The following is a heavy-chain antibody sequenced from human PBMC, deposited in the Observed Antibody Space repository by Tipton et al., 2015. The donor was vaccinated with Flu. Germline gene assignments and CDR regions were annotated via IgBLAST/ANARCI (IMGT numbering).Heavy chain of an antibody. Sequence: TLSLTCTVSGGSISSGSYYWSWLRQPAGKGLEWIGRIYTSGSTNYNPSLKSRVTISVDTSKNQFSLKLSSVTAADTAVYYCARDTVGANYFDYWGQGTLVTGSS. J-gene: IGHJ4*02. CDR2: IYTSGST. CDR1: GGSISSGSYY. D-gene: IGHD1-26*01. CDR3: ARDTVGANYFDY. V-gene: IGHV4-61*02.